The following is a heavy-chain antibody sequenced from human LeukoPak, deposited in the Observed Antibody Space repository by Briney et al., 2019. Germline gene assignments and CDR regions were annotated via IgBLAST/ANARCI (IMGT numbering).Heavy chain of an antibody. CDR2: VKSKTDGGAA. J-gene: IGHJ6*03. CDR3: GTGWVGAGPYFYYYYMDV. Sequence: PGGSLRLSCAVSGIPFNTAWVTWVRQAPGKGLQWVGRVKSKTDGGAADYAAPVKGRFTLSRDDSQNTVFLQMNNLTTEDTAVYYCGTGWVGAGPYFYYYYMDVWGKGTTVTVSS. CDR1: GIPFNTAW. V-gene: IGHV3-15*01. D-gene: IGHD1-26*01.